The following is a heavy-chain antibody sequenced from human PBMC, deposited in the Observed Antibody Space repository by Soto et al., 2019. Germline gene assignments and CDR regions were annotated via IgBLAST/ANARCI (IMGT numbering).Heavy chain of an antibody. CDR1: SGSISSSNW. V-gene: IGHV4-4*02. CDR3: ARRGGRYYYYYYMDV. J-gene: IGHJ6*03. CDR2: IYHSGST. Sequence: QVQLQESGPGLVKPSGTLSLTCAVSSGSISSSNWWSWVRQPPGKGLEWIGEIYHSGSTNYNPSLKSRVTISVDKSKNQFSLKLSSVTAADTAVYYCARRGGRYYYYYYMDVWGKGTTVTVSS.